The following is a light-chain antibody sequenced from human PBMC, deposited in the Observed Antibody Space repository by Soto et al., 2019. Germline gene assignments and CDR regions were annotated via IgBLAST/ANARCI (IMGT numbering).Light chain of an antibody. CDR3: HQHGSSSWT. CDR2: AAS. V-gene: IGKV3-20*01. J-gene: IGKJ1*01. CDR1: ESLSSSY. Sequence: EIVLRQSPGTLSLSPGDRATLSCRASESLSSSYLAWYQVKPGQAPSLLIYAASYRATDIPHRFSGSGSGTDFPLTISRLEPEDFAVYFCHQHGSSSWTFGQGTRVEI.